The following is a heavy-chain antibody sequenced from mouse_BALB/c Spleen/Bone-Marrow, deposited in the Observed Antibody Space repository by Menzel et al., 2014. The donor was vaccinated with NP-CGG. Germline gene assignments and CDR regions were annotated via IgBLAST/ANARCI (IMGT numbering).Heavy chain of an antibody. J-gene: IGHJ4*01. D-gene: IGHD2-3*01. CDR3: ARWLLRAMDY. CDR2: IRNKANGYTT. V-gene: IGHV7-3*02. CDR1: GFTFTDYY. Sequence: EVMLVESGGGLVQPGGSLILSCAPSGFTFTDYYMSWVRQPPGKALEWLGFIRNKANGYTTEYSASVKGRFTISRDNSQSILYLQMITLRAEDSATYYCARWLLRAMDYWGQGTSVTVSS.